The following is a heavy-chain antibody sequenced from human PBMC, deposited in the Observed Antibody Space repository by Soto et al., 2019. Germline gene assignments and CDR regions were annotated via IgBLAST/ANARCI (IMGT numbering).Heavy chain of an antibody. CDR2: IYYSGST. J-gene: IGHJ4*02. V-gene: IGHV4-31*03. D-gene: IGHD2-21*02. Sequence: QVQLQESGPGLVKPSQTLSLTCTVSGGSISTGGYYWTWIRQHPGKGLEWIGYIYYSGSTYYNPSLKSRVTISVDTSKNQFSLKLSSVTAADTVVYYCARGLAVTLFDNWGQGILVTVSS. CDR1: GGSISTGGYY. CDR3: ARGLAVTLFDN.